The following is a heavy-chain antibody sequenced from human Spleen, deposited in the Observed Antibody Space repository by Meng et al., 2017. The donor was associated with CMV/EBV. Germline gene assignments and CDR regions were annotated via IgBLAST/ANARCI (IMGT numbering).Heavy chain of an antibody. CDR2: INPSGGST. Sequence: ASVKVSCKASGYTFTSYYMHWVRQAPGQGLEWMGIINPSGGSTSYAQKFQGRVTMTRDTSTSTVYMELSSLRSEDTAVYYCAKDLADDLYYYDSSGYYYYYGMDVWGQGTTVTVSS. V-gene: IGHV1-46*01. D-gene: IGHD3-22*01. CDR1: GYTFTSYY. CDR3: AKDLADDLYYYDSSGYYYYYGMDV. J-gene: IGHJ6*02.